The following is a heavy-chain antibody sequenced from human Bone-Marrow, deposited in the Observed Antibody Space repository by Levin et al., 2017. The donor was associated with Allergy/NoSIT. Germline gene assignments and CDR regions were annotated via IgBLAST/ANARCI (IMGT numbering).Heavy chain of an antibody. CDR2: AYYSGKA. Sequence: PSETLSLTCTVSGASVSSGPYFWNWIRQHPGKGLEWIGNAYYSGKAYYNPSLKSRVTISIDTSKNQFSLKMGSVTAADTAVYYCARQVYTGSQDARIDYWGQGTLVTVSS. CDR1: GASVSSGPYF. V-gene: IGHV4-31*03. CDR3: ARQVYTGSQDARIDY. J-gene: IGHJ4*02. D-gene: IGHD1-26*01.